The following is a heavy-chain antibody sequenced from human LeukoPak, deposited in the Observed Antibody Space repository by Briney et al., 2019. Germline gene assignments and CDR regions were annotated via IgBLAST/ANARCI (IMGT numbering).Heavy chain of an antibody. V-gene: IGHV1-8*01. D-gene: IGHD3-9*01. Sequence: ASVKVSCKASGYTLTGVDINSVRHGTRRRLEKKGWMNTNSGNTGCAQKFQGRVTMTRNTSISTAYMELSSLRSEDTAVYYCARGVHFDWLLTPYYYYGMDVWGQGTTVTVSS. J-gene: IGHJ6*02. CDR2: MNTNSGNT. CDR3: ARGVHFDWLLTPYYYYGMDV. CDR1: GYTLTGVD.